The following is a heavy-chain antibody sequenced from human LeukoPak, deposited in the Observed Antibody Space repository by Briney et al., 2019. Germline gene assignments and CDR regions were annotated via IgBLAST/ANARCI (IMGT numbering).Heavy chain of an antibody. D-gene: IGHD3-10*01. CDR1: GGSISSYY. CDR2: IYYSGST. Sequence: PSETLSLTCTVSGGSISSYYWSWIRQPPGKGLEWIGYIYYSGSTNYNPSLKSRVTISVDTSKNQFSLKLSSVTAADTAVYYCARDRITMVRGVILDAFDIWGQGTMVTVSS. V-gene: IGHV4-59*01. J-gene: IGHJ3*02. CDR3: ARDRITMVRGVILDAFDI.